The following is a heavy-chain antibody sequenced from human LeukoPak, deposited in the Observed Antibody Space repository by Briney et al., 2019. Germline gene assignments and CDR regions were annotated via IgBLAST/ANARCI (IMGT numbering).Heavy chain of an antibody. Sequence: SETLSLTCTVSGGSISSDHWSWIRQPPGKGLEWIAYIYYSGSTNYNPSLKSRATISEDTSKNQFSLKLSSVTAADTAVYYCASAGHDGIGYKVCWGQGTLVTVSS. J-gene: IGHJ4*02. D-gene: IGHD3-22*01. CDR3: ASAGHDGIGYKVC. V-gene: IGHV4-59*12. CDR2: IYYSGST. CDR1: GGSISSDH.